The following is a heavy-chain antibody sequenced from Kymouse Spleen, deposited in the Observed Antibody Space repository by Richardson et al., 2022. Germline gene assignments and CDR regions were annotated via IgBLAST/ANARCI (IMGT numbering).Heavy chain of an antibody. J-gene: IGHJ3*02. D-gene: IGHD3-3*01. Sequence: EVQLVESGGGLVQPGGSLRLSCAASGFTFSSYWMSWVRQAPGKGLEWVANIKQDGSEKYYVDSVKGRFTISRDNAKNSLYLQMNSLRAEDTAVYYCARDFWSGYYDAFDIWGQGTMVTVSS. CDR3: ARDFWSGYYDAFDI. CDR1: GFTFSSYW. CDR2: IKQDGSEK. V-gene: IGHV3-7*01.